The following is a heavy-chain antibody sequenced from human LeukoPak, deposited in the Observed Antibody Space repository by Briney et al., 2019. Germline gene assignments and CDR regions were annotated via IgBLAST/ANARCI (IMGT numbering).Heavy chain of an antibody. V-gene: IGHV4-34*01. J-gene: IGHJ3*02. D-gene: IGHD3-22*01. Sequence: SETLSLTCAVYGGSFSGYYWSWIRQPPGKGLEWIGEINHSGSTNYNPSLKSRVTISVDTSKNQFSLKLSPVTAADTAVYYCARGLRYYDSSGYYYVAFDIWGQGAMVTVSS. CDR2: INHSGST. CDR3: ARGLRYYDSSGYYYVAFDI. CDR1: GGSFSGYY.